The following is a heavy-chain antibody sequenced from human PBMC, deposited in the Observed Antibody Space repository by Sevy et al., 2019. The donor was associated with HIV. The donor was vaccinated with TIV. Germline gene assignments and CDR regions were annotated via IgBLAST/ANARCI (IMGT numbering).Heavy chain of an antibody. Sequence: GGSLRLSCAASGFTFSRYAMNWVRQAPGKGLEWVSAISGSAGSTYYADSVEGRFTISRDNSKNTLFLQMNSLRVEDTALYYCAKGDRTFYGIDVWGQGTTVTVSS. D-gene: IGHD3-22*01. J-gene: IGHJ6*02. CDR3: AKGDRTFYGIDV. CDR1: GFTFSRYA. V-gene: IGHV3-23*01. CDR2: ISGSAGST.